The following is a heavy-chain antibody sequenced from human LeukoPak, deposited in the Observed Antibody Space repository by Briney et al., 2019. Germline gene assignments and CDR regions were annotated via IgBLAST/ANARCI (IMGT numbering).Heavy chain of an antibody. CDR2: ITSGGSTI. D-gene: IGHD2-15*01. Sequence: GGSLRLSCAASGFTFSQYWMSWVRQAPGKGLEWISYITSGGSTIYYADYVKGRFTISRDNAKNSLYLQMHSLRAEDTAVYYCARERESCTSSSCPNIYCFDYWGEGTLVTVSS. V-gene: IGHV3-48*04. CDR3: ARERESCTSSSCPNIYCFDY. CDR1: GFTFSQYW. J-gene: IGHJ4*02.